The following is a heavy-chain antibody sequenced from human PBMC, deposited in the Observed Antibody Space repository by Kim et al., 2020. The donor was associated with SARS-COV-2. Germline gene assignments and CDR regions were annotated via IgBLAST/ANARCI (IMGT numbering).Heavy chain of an antibody. CDR2: IYYSGST. CDR1: GGSVSSGSYY. CDR3: ARVYYDSGDYFDY. V-gene: IGHV4-61*01. Sequence: SETLSLTCTVSGGSVSSGSYYWSWIRQPPGKGLEWIGYIYYSGSTNYNPSLKSRVTISVDTSKNQFTLKLSSVTAADTAVYYCARVYYDSGDYFDYWGQGTLVTVSS. D-gene: IGHD3-22*01. J-gene: IGHJ4*02.